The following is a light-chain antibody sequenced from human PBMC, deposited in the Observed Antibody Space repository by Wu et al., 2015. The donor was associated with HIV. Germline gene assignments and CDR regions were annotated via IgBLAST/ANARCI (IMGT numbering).Light chain of an antibody. Sequence: EIVMTQSPATLSLSPGESATLSCRASQGVGEYVAWYQQKPGQAPRLLVSAASTRASGVPARFSGSGSGTEFALTIDSLQSEDSAIYFCQQYERWPPLTFGGGTTVEI. CDR1: QGVGEY. CDR3: QQYERWPPLT. J-gene: IGKJ4*01. V-gene: IGKV3-15*01. CDR2: AAS.